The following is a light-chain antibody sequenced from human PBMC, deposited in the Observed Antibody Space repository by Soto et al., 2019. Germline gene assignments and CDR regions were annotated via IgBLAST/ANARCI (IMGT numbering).Light chain of an antibody. V-gene: IGKV3-11*01. CDR1: QSVSNNY. J-gene: IGKJ5*01. CDR3: QQRSNWPSIT. CDR2: GAS. Sequence: TPSPGTLSLSPGGRATLSCRASQSVSNNYLAWYQQKPGQAPRLLIYGASNRATGIPARFSGSGSGTDFTLTISSLEPEDFAVYYCQQRSNWPSITFGQGTRLEI.